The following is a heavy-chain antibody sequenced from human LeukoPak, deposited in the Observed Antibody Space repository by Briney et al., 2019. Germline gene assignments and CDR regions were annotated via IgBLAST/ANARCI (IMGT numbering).Heavy chain of an antibody. CDR2: ISGSGGGT. CDR3: AKDLFYGDYPYWYFDL. Sequence: GGSLRLSCAASGFTFSTYAMSWVRQAPGKGLEWVSTISGSGGGTYFADSVKGRFTISRDNSKNTLYLQMNNLRAEDTAVYYCAKDLFYGDYPYWYFDLWGRGTLVTVSS. J-gene: IGHJ2*01. V-gene: IGHV3-23*01. D-gene: IGHD4-17*01. CDR1: GFTFSTYA.